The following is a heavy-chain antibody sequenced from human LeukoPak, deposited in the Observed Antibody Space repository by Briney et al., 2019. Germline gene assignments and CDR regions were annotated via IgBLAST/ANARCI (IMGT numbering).Heavy chain of an antibody. Sequence: PGGSLRLSCAASGFTFSSYAMSWVRQAPGKGLEWVSTISDRDGSTYYVGAVKGRFTISRDNAKNSLYLQMNSLRAEDTAVYYCARGPTRGSWPGEADYWGRGTLVTVSS. CDR1: GFTFSSYA. V-gene: IGHV3-23*01. J-gene: IGHJ4*02. D-gene: IGHD7-27*01. CDR2: ISDRDGST. CDR3: ARGPTRGSWPGEADY.